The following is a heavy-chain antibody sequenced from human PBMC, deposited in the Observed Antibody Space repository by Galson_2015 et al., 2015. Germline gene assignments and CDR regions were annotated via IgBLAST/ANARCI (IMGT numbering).Heavy chain of an antibody. J-gene: IGHJ4*02. Sequence: SLRLSCAASGFTFSRYGMHWVRQAPGKGLEWVAVIWDDGSNKNYADSVKGRFTISRDNSKNTLYLQMNSLRAEDTAVYYCARDLEGFYWGQGTLVTVSS. D-gene: IGHD1-1*01. CDR2: IWDDGSNK. CDR3: ARDLEGFY. CDR1: GFTFSRYG. V-gene: IGHV3-33*01.